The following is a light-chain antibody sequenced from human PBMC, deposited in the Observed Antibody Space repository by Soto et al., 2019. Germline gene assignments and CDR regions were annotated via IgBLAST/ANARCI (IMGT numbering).Light chain of an antibody. CDR2: WAS. V-gene: IGKV4-1*01. Sequence: DIVLTQSPDSLTVSLGEGATINCKSSHSLLYSSNHKNHVAWYQQKPGQPPRLRISWASTRESGVPDRFSGSGSGTDFTLTIRHLQAEDVAVYYCQQCSRIPTFGGGTKVEIQ. CDR3: QQCSRIPT. CDR1: HSLLYSSNHKNH. J-gene: IGKJ4*01.